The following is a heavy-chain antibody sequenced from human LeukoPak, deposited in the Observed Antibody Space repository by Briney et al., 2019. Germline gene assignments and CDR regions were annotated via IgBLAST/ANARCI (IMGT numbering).Heavy chain of an antibody. CDR1: GGSFSGYY. J-gene: IGHJ4*02. D-gene: IGHD2-21*02. Sequence: SETLSLTCAVYGGSFSGYYWSWIRQPPGKGLEWIGEINHSGSTNYNPSLKSRVTISVDTSKNQFSLKLSSVTAADTAVYYCARGPYGGNSEVDYWSQGTLVTVSS. CDR2: INHSGST. CDR3: ARGPYGGNSEVDY. V-gene: IGHV4-34*01.